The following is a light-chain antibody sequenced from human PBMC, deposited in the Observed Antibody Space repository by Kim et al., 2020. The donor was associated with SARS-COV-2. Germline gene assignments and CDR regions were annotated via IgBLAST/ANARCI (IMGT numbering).Light chain of an antibody. J-gene: IGLJ2*01. CDR1: KLGDKY. Sequence: SYELTQPPSVSVSPGQTASITCSGDKLGDKYACWYQQKPGQSPVLVIYEGTERLSGIPERFSGSKSGTTATLTISGTQAIDEDDYYCQAWDSRTVIFGGGTKLTVL. CDR3: QAWDSRTVI. CDR2: EGT. V-gene: IGLV3-1*01.